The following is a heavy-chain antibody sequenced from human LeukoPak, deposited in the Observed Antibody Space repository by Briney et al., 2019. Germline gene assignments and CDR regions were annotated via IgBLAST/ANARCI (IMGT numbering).Heavy chain of an antibody. CDR3: ARDVYGVGDIVVVPAGGFDI. Sequence: GASVKVSCKASGYTFTGYYMHWVRQAPGQGLEWMGWINPNSGGTNYAQKFQGRVTMTRDTSISTAYMELSRLRSDDTAVYYCARDVYGVGDIVVVPAGGFDIWGQGTMVTVSS. D-gene: IGHD2-2*01. J-gene: IGHJ3*02. CDR1: GYTFTGYY. V-gene: IGHV1-2*02. CDR2: INPNSGGT.